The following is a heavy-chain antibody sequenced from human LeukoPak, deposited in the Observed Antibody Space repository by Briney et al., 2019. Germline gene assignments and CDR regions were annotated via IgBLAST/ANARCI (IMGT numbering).Heavy chain of an antibody. J-gene: IGHJ3*02. D-gene: IGHD6-13*01. Sequence: PGGSLRLSCAASGFTFSSYAMSWVRQAPGKGLEWVSSISGSGGYTYYADSVKGRFTISRDNSKNTLFLQMNSLRAEDTAVYYCAKDRSIAAGDDAFDIWGQGTMVTVSS. CDR1: GFTFSSYA. CDR2: ISGSGGYT. V-gene: IGHV3-23*01. CDR3: AKDRSIAAGDDAFDI.